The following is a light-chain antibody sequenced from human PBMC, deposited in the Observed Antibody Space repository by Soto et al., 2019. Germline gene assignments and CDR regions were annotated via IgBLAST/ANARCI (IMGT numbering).Light chain of an antibody. Sequence: QSALTQPASVSGSPGQSITISCGGTSSDVGAYIYVSWYQQFPGKAPKLILYEVNNRPSGVSNRFSGSKSDTTASLTISGLQPEDEADYYCSAYSDIDTKVFGAGNKVTVL. J-gene: IGLJ1*01. V-gene: IGLV2-14*03. CDR1: SSDVGAYIY. CDR3: SAYSDIDTKV. CDR2: EVN.